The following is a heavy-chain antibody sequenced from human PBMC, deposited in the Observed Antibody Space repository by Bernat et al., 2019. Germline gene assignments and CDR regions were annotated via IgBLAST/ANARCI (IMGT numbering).Heavy chain of an antibody. J-gene: IGHJ4*02. CDR2: IYWDDDK. V-gene: IGHV2-5*02. Sequence: QITLKESGPTLVKPTQTLTLTCTFSGFSLSTSGVGVGWIRQPPGKALEWLALIYWDDDKRYSPSLKSRLTITKDTSKNQVVLTMTNMDPVDTATYYCAHSLSDYYDSSGYSHFDYWGQGTLVTVSS. D-gene: IGHD3-22*01. CDR1: GFSLSTSGVG. CDR3: AHSLSDYYDSSGYSHFDY.